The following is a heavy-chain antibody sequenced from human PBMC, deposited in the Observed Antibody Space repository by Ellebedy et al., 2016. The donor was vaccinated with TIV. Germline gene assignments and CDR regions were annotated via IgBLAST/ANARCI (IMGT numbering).Heavy chain of an antibody. V-gene: IGHV3-30*03. Sequence: GESLKISCAASGFTFSRFGMHWVRQAPGKGLEWVAVVADDGNAKVYADSVKGRFTISRDNSKTTLYMQMNGLRPEDTAVYYCAREAAWGRWYYDLWGRGTLVTVSS. D-gene: IGHD3-16*01. CDR3: AREAAWGRWYYDL. CDR1: GFTFSRFG. J-gene: IGHJ2*01. CDR2: VADDGNAK.